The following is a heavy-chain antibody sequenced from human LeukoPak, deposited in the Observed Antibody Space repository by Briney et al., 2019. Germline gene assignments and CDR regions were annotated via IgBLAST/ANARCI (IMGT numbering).Heavy chain of an antibody. J-gene: IGHJ5*02. Sequence: GASVKVSCKASGYTFSSHGISWVRQAPGQGPEWMGWISGGNGETDYVQKFRGRVTMTIDTSTSTVYMELRSLGSDDTAVYYCARDLGYCSGGRCYRSWFDPWGQGTLVTVSS. CDR3: ARDLGYCSGGRCYRSWFDP. CDR2: ISGGNGET. CDR1: GYTFSSHG. D-gene: IGHD2-15*01. V-gene: IGHV1-18*04.